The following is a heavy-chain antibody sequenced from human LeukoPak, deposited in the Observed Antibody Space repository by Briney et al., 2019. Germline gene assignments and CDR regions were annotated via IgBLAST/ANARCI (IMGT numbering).Heavy chain of an antibody. V-gene: IGHV3-48*01. Sequence: GGSLRLSCAASGFTFSNYSMNWVRQAPGRGLKWVSYISSSSTIYYADSVKGRSTISRDNSKNTLYLQMNSLRAEDTAVYYCAKVQGEDYYDSSATSHAFDIWGQGTMVTVSS. CDR1: GFTFSNYS. CDR2: ISSSSTI. D-gene: IGHD3-22*01. J-gene: IGHJ3*02. CDR3: AKVQGEDYYDSSATSHAFDI.